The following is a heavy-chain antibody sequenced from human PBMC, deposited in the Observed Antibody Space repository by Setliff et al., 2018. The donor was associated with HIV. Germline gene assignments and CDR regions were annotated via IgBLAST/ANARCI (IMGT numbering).Heavy chain of an antibody. CDR3: AGLYGDKGGGY. Sequence: ASVKVSCKTSGDTFNTYSISWVRQAPGQGLEWMGGIIPMLRATKYARRFQGRVTITADESTSTAYMELSSLRSEDTAFYYCAGLYGDKGGGYWGQGTLVTVSS. V-gene: IGHV1-69*13. CDR1: GDTFNTYS. CDR2: IIPMLRAT. D-gene: IGHD4-17*01. J-gene: IGHJ4*02.